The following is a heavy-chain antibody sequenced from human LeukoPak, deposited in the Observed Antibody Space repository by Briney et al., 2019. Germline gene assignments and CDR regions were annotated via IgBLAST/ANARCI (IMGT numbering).Heavy chain of an antibody. CDR3: ARRRGNLDY. V-gene: IGHV3-7*04. Sequence: GGSLRLSCAAPGFTLRDSWMTWVRQAPGKGLEWVANIKEDGSEKYYVDSVKGRFTISRDIAKNSLYLQMSSLRAEDTAMYYCARRRGNLDYWGQGTLVTGSS. J-gene: IGHJ4*02. CDR1: GFTLRDSW. D-gene: IGHD3-10*01. CDR2: IKEDGSEK.